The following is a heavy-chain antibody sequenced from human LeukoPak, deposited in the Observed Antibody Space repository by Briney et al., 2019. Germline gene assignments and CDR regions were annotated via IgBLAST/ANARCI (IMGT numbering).Heavy chain of an antibody. CDR2: ISWNGGST. V-gene: IGHV3-43D*03. J-gene: IGHJ4*02. Sequence: GGSLRLSCAASGLTFDDYSMHWVRQAPGKGLEWVSLISWNGGSTYYADSVKGRFTISRDNSKNSLYLQMNSLRAEDTALYYCAKDGKNYFDYWGQGTLVTVSS. CDR3: AKDGKNYFDY. CDR1: GLTFDDYS.